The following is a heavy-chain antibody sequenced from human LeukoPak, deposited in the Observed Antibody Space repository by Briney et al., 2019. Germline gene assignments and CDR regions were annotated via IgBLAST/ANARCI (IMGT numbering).Heavy chain of an antibody. V-gene: IGHV1-69*06. Sequence: GASVKVSCKASGGTFSSYAISWVRQAPGQGLEWKGGIIPIFGTANYAQKFQGRVTITADKSTSTAYMELSSLRSEDTAVYYCARDSPVAGSFDYWGQGTLVTVSS. J-gene: IGHJ4*02. D-gene: IGHD6-19*01. CDR2: IIPIFGTA. CDR1: GGTFSSYA. CDR3: ARDSPVAGSFDY.